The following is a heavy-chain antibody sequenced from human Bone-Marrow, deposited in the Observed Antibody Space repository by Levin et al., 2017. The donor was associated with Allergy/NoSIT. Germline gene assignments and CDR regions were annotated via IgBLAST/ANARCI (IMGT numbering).Heavy chain of an antibody. CDR3: ARASIAARLYYYYGMDV. J-gene: IGHJ6*02. Sequence: GGSLRLSCAASGFTFSSYSMNWVRQAPGKGLEWVSSISSSSSYIYYADSVKGRFTISRDNAKNSLYLQMNSLRAEDTAVYYCARASIAARLYYYYGMDVWGQGTTVTVSS. CDR1: GFTFSSYS. D-gene: IGHD6-6*01. CDR2: ISSSSSYI. V-gene: IGHV3-21*01.